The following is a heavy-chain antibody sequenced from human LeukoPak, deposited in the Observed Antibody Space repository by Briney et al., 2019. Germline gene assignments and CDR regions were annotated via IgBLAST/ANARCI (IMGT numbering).Heavy chain of an antibody. Sequence: GSLRLSCAASGFTFSSYWMSWVRQAPGKGLEWVANIKQDGSEKYYVDSVKGRFTISRDNAKNSLYLQMNSLRAEDTAVYYCARVIDILTGYYDYYGMDVWGQRATVTVSS. CDR1: GFTFSSYW. J-gene: IGHJ6*02. V-gene: IGHV3-7*01. D-gene: IGHD3-9*01. CDR2: IKQDGSEK. CDR3: ARVIDILTGYYDYYGMDV.